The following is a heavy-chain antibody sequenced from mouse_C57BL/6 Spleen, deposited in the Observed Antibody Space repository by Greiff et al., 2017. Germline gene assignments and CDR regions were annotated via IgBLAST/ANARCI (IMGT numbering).Heavy chain of an antibody. CDR1: GYTFTEYT. CDR3: ARHEDYYGSSYVGYAMDY. V-gene: IGHV1-62-2*01. Sequence: QVQLKESGAELVKPGASVKLSCKASGYTFTEYTIHWVKQRSGQGLEWIGWFYPGSGSIKYNEKFKDKATLTADKSSSTVYMELSRLTSEDSAVYFCARHEDYYGSSYVGYAMDYWGQGTSVTVSS. D-gene: IGHD1-1*01. CDR2: FYPGSGSI. J-gene: IGHJ4*01.